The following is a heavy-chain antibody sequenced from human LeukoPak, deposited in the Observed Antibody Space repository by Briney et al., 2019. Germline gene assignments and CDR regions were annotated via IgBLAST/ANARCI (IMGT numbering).Heavy chain of an antibody. Sequence: SETLPLTCTVSGGSISSYYWSWIRQPAGKGLEWIGRIYTSGSTNYNPSLKSRVTISVDTSKNQFSLKLSSVTAADTAVYYCARLRDYYDSSGTSYYFDYWGQGTLVTVSS. CDR2: IYTSGST. CDR1: GGSISSYY. J-gene: IGHJ4*02. D-gene: IGHD3-22*01. V-gene: IGHV4-4*07. CDR3: ARLRDYYDSSGTSYYFDY.